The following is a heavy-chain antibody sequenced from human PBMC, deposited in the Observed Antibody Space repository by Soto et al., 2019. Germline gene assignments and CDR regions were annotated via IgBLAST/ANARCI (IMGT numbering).Heavy chain of an antibody. V-gene: IGHV3-7*03. CDR2: IKYDGSEK. CDR3: ARGLYSRGY. J-gene: IGHJ4*02. CDR1: GFTFNSNW. D-gene: IGHD3-16*01. Sequence: EVQLVESGGGLVQPGGSLRLSCVASGFTFNSNWMSWVRQAPGKGLEWLANIKYDGSEKYYGDSVKGRFAISRDNAKNSLYLQMNSLSVDDTAVYYCARGLYSRGYWGQGTLVTVSS.